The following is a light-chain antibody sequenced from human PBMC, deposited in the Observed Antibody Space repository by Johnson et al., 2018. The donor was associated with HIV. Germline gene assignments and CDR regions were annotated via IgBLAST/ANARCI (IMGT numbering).Light chain of an antibody. CDR2: ESN. V-gene: IGLV1-51*02. Sequence: QFVLTQPPSVSAAPGQRVTISCSGSSFNIGINFVSWYQQVPGTAPKLLICESNKRTSGIPNRFSGSKSGTSATLGITGLQTGDEADYYCGTWDSRLSVYVFGTGTKVTVL. CDR1: SFNIGINF. J-gene: IGLJ1*01. CDR3: GTWDSRLSVYV.